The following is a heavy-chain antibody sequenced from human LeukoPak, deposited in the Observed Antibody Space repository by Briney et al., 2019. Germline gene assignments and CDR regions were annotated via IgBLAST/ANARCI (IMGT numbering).Heavy chain of an antibody. J-gene: IGHJ6*02. Sequence: PGGSLRLSCAAPGFTVSSNYMSWVRQAPGKGLEWVSVIYSGGSTYYADSVKGRFTISRDNSKNTLYLQMNSLRAEGTAVYYCARVGRYCSGGSCSQYYYYYGMDVWGQGTTVTVSS. CDR3: ARVGRYCSGGSCSQYYYYYGMDV. CDR1: GFTVSSNY. V-gene: IGHV3-53*01. CDR2: IYSGGST. D-gene: IGHD2-15*01.